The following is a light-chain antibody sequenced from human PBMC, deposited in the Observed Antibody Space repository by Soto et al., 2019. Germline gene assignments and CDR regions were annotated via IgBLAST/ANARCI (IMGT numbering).Light chain of an antibody. CDR1: QSVSSY. Sequence: EIVLTQSPATPSLSPGERATLSCRASQSVSSYLAWYQQKPGQAPRLLIYDASTRATGIPARFSGSGSGTDFTLTIGSLEPEDFAVYYCQQRSNWQYTFGQGTKLEIK. CDR3: QQRSNWQYT. V-gene: IGKV3-11*01. J-gene: IGKJ2*01. CDR2: DAS.